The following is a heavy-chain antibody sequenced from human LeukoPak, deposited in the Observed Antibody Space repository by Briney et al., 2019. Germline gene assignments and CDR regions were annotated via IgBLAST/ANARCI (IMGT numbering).Heavy chain of an antibody. V-gene: IGHV4-59*08. CDR1: GGSISGYY. D-gene: IGHD4-17*01. CDR3: ARRHDYGDFPNWFDP. J-gene: IGHJ5*02. CDR2: IYYSGST. Sequence: SETLSLTCTVSGGSISGYYWSWIRQPPGKGLEWIGYIYYSGSTNYNPSLKSRVTISVDTSKNQFSLKLSSVTAADTAVYYCARRHDYGDFPNWFDPWGQGTLVTVSS.